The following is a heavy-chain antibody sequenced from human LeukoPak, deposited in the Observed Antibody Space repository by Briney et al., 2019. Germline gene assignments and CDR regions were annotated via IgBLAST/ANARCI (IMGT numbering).Heavy chain of an antibody. CDR2: IHYSGST. J-gene: IGHJ4*02. Sequence: SETLSLTCTVSGGSLITYYWSWIRQPPGKGLEWIGYIHYSGSTNYNPSLKRRLIISVDTSKNQFSLKMRSVTAADTAVYFCARHYGDYAFDYWGQGNPVTVSS. CDR3: ARHYGDYAFDY. V-gene: IGHV4-59*08. D-gene: IGHD4-17*01. CDR1: GGSLITYY.